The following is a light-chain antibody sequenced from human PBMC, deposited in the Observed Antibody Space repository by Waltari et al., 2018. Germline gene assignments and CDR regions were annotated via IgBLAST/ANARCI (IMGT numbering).Light chain of an antibody. CDR1: SLRSYY. J-gene: IGLJ3*02. Sequence: SSELTQDPAVSVALGQTVSITCQGDSLRSYYARWYQQRPGQAPILILYGQDNRPSGIPDRFSGSTSGNTASLTITGAQAEDEADYYCLSRDTTSTRVFGGGTRLTV. CDR2: GQD. V-gene: IGLV3-19*01. CDR3: LSRDTTSTRV.